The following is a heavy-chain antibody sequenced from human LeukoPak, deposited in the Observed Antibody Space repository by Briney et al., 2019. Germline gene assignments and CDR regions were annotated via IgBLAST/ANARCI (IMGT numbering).Heavy chain of an antibody. CDR3: AQQPSYYYGSGSYYNGKEQIDY. CDR1: GGSFSGYY. D-gene: IGHD3-10*01. Sequence: SETLSLTCAVYGGSFSGYYWSWIRQPPGKGLEWIGEINHSGSTNYNPSLKSRVTISVDTSKNQFSLKLSSVTAADTAVYYCAQQPSYYYGSGSYYNGKEQIDYWGQGTLVTVSS. CDR2: INHSGST. J-gene: IGHJ4*02. V-gene: IGHV4-34*01.